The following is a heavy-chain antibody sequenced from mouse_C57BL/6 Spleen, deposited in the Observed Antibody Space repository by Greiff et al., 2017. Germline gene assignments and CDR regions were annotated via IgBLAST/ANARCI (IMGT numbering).Heavy chain of an antibody. Sequence: VQLQQPGAELVKPGASVKVSCKASGYTFTSYWMHWVKQRPGQGLEWIGRIHPSDSDTNYNQKFKGKATLTVDTSSSTDYMQLSSLTSEDSAVXYCSIPIYDGYYDYAMDYWGQGTSVTVSS. J-gene: IGHJ4*01. CDR3: SIPIYDGYYDYAMDY. CDR2: IHPSDSDT. D-gene: IGHD2-3*01. V-gene: IGHV1-74*01. CDR1: GYTFTSYW.